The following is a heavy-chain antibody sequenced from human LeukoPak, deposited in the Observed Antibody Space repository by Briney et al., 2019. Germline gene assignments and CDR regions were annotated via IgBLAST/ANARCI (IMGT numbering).Heavy chain of an antibody. CDR3: ARNFNHFDY. CDR1: GFTFSNYW. CDR2: INSDGINT. Sequence: GGSLRLSCAASGFTFSNYWMHWVRQAPGKGLVWVSRINSDGINTSYADSVKGRFPISRDNSKNTLYLQMNSLRAEDTAVYYCARNFNHFDYWGQGTLVTVSS. J-gene: IGHJ4*02. V-gene: IGHV3-74*01. D-gene: IGHD1-14*01.